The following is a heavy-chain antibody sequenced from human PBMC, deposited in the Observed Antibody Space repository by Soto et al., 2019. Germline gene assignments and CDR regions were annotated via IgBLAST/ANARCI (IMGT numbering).Heavy chain of an antibody. J-gene: IGHJ4*02. CDR2: IYHSGST. D-gene: IGHD6-19*01. V-gene: IGHV4-30-2*01. CDR1: GGSISSGGYS. Sequence: QLQLQESGSGLVKPSQTLSLTCAVSGGSISSGGYSWSWIRQPPGKGLEWIGYIYHSGSTYYNPSPKSRVTISVDRSKNQFPLKLSSVTAADTAVYYCATAGGLGAVAADYWGQGTLVTVSS. CDR3: ATAGGLGAVAADY.